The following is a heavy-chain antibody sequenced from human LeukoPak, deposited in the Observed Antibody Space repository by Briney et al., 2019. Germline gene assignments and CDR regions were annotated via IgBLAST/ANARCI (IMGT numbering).Heavy chain of an antibody. CDR3: ARLRVPAAIRSFFDY. CDR2: ISYDGSNK. CDR1: GFTFSSYA. J-gene: IGHJ4*02. D-gene: IGHD2-2*01. Sequence: GGSLRLSCAASGFTFSSYAMHWVRQAPGKGLEWVAVISYDGSNKYYADSVKGRFTISRDNSKNTLYLQMNSLRAEDTAVYYCARLRVPAAIRSFFDYWGQGTLVTVSS. V-gene: IGHV3-30-3*01.